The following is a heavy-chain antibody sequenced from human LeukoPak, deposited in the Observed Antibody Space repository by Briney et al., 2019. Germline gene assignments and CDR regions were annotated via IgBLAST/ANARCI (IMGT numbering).Heavy chain of an antibody. CDR2: IYHSGST. D-gene: IGHD1-26*01. CDR1: GYSISSGYY. Sequence: SETLSLTCTVSGYSISSGYYWGWIRQPPGKGLEWIGSIYHSGSTYYNPSLKSRVTISVDTSKNQFSLKLSSVTAADTAVYYCARGKAYSGSSDYWGQGTLVTVSS. CDR3: ARGKAYSGSSDY. J-gene: IGHJ4*02. V-gene: IGHV4-38-2*02.